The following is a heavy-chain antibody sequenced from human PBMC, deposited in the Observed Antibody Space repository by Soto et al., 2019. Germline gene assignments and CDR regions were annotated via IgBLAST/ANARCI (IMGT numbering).Heavy chain of an antibody. CDR3: ARDKDRQQLGGNYYYIMDV. V-gene: IGHV1-69*13. Sequence: SVKVSCKTSGGTFRTSAISWVRQAPGQGLEWMGGIMPVFPTPDYAQKFQGRVTITADESTGTAYMELSSLRSEDTAVYYCARDKDRQQLGGNYYYIMDVSGQGTTVTVSS. CDR2: IMPVFPTP. CDR1: GGTFRTSA. J-gene: IGHJ6*01. D-gene: IGHD3-3*02.